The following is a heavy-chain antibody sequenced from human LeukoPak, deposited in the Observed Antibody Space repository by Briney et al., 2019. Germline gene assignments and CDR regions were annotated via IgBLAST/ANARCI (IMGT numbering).Heavy chain of an antibody. CDR2: ISYDGSNK. D-gene: IGHD2-8*01. V-gene: IGHV3-30*18. J-gene: IGHJ4*02. Sequence: GGSLRLSCAASGFTFSSYAMSWVRQAPGKGLEWVAVISYDGSNKYYADSVKGRFTISRDNSKNTLYLQMNSLRAEDTAVYYCAKGGDIVLMVYATHFDYWGQGTLVTVSS. CDR3: AKGGDIVLMVYATHFDY. CDR1: GFTFSSYA.